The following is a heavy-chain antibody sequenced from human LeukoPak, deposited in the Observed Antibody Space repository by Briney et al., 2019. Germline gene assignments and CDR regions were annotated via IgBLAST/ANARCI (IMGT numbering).Heavy chain of an antibody. CDR1: GFTFSDYY. V-gene: IGHV3-11*04. D-gene: IGHD3-22*01. Sequence: GGSLRLSCAASGFTFSDYYMSWIRQAPGKGLEWVSYISSGGSTIYYADSVKGRFTISRDNAKNSLYLQMNSLRAEDTAVYYCARARYYYDSSGYLAYWGQGTLVTVSS. CDR2: ISSGGSTI. J-gene: IGHJ4*02. CDR3: ARARYYYDSSGYLAY.